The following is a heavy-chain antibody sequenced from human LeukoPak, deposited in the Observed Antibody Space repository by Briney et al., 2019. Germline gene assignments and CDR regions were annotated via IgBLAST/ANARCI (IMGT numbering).Heavy chain of an antibody. Sequence: GGSLRLSCAASGFTFSNAWMSWVRQAPGKGLEWVGRIKSKTDGGTTDYAAPVKGRFTISRDDSKNTLYLQMNSLRAEDTAVYYCARGLDYGSGSTVEGHWGQGTLVTVSS. CDR3: ARGLDYGSGSTVEGH. V-gene: IGHV3-15*01. D-gene: IGHD3-10*01. CDR2: IKSKTDGGTT. J-gene: IGHJ4*02. CDR1: GFTFSNAW.